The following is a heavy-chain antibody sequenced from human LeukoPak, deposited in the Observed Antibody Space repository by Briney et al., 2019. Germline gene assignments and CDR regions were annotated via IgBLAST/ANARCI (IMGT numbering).Heavy chain of an antibody. CDR2: VASGGSPI. J-gene: IGHJ3*02. V-gene: IGHV3-48*03. CDR3: VREDNFDALDI. CDR1: GFTFSTSA. D-gene: IGHD1-20*01. Sequence: GRSLRLSCAASGFTFSTSAMTWVRQAPGKGLEWIAYVASGGSPIYYADSVRGRFIISRDNAKNSLFLQMTSLRAEDTALYYCVREDNFDALDIWGQGTMVTVSS.